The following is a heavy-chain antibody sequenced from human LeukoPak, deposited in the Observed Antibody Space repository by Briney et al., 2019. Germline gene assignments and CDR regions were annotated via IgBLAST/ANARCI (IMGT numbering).Heavy chain of an antibody. Sequence: SWTLSLTCAVSGGSITTTNWWRWVQQPPGKGLEWIGEVHLNGATNYNPSLESRFSMSIDKSNNHLSLEVTSVTAADTAMYYCTRESGAFSPFGFWGQGTLVTVSS. J-gene: IGHJ4*02. D-gene: IGHD1-26*01. CDR2: VHLNGAT. CDR1: GGSITTTNW. CDR3: TRESGAFSPFGF. V-gene: IGHV4-4*02.